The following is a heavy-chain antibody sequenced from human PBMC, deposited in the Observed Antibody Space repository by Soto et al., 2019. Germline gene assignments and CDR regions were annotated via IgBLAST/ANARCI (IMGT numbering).Heavy chain of an antibody. CDR1: GGSFSSYY. CDR3: ARGSVSGYCGRTSCPLNWFDP. D-gene: IGHD2-2*01. J-gene: IGHJ5*02. V-gene: IGHV4-34*01. Sequence: PSETLSLTCAVSGGSFSSYYWSWIRQPPGRGLEWIGEIYHSGSTNYNPSLKSRITISVDTSKNQFSLRLNSVTAADTAVYYCARGSVSGYCGRTSCPLNWFDPWGQGTLVTVSS. CDR2: IYHSGST.